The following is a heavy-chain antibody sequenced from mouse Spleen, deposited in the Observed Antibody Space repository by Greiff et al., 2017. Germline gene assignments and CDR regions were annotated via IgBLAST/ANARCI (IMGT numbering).Heavy chain of an antibody. D-gene: IGHD2-2*01. Sequence: VQLQQSGPGLVAPSQSLSITCTVSGFSLTSYDISWIRQPPGKGLEWLGVIWTGGGTNYNSAFMSRLSISNNNTKSQVFLKMNSQETDKTAIYYCVRFLWLSRVAYWGQGTLVTVSA. CDR3: VRFLWLSRVAY. CDR2: IWTGGGT. CDR1: GFSLTSYD. V-gene: IGHV2-9-2*01. J-gene: IGHJ3*01.